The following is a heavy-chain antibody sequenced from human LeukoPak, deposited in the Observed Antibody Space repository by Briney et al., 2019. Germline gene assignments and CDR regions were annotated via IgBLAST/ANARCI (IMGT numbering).Heavy chain of an antibody. Sequence: SETLSLTCTVSGGSISNYYWSWIRQPPGKGLEWIGYISYSGSTNYNPSLKSRVTISVDTSKNQFSLKLNSVTAADTAVYYCARDLLYSSSGRSNREYFQHWGQGTPVTVSS. V-gene: IGHV4-59*01. CDR3: ARDLLYSSSGRSNREYFQH. J-gene: IGHJ1*01. D-gene: IGHD2-15*01. CDR1: GGSISNYY. CDR2: ISYSGST.